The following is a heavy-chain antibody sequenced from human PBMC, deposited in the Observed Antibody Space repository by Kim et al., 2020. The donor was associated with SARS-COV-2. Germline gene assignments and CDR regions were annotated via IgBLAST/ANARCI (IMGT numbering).Heavy chain of an antibody. Sequence: SETLSLTCTVSGYSISSGYYWGWIRQPPGKGLEWIGSIYHSGSTYYNPSLKSRVTISVDTSKNQFSLKLSSVTAADTAVYYCARISRDPGPHGLYVPGRIDYWGQGTLVTVSS. CDR2: IYHSGST. CDR1: GYSISSGYY. V-gene: IGHV4-38-2*02. CDR3: ARISRDPGPHGLYVPGRIDY. D-gene: IGHD3-16*01. J-gene: IGHJ4*02.